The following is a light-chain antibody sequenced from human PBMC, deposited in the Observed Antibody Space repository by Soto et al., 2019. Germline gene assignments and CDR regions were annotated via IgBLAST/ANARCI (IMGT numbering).Light chain of an antibody. CDR1: QRVLYISNNKNY. CDR2: WAS. J-gene: IGKJ1*01. Sequence: DIVMTQSPDSLAVSLGERATINCKSSQRVLYISNNKNYLAWYQQKPGQPPKLLIYWASTRESGVPDRFSGSGSGTDFTLTISSLQAEDVAVYYCQQYYSTPWTFGQGTKVVIK. CDR3: QQYYSTPWT. V-gene: IGKV4-1*01.